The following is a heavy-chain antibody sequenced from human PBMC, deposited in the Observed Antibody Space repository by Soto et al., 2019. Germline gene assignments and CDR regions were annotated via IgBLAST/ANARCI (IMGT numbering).Heavy chain of an antibody. D-gene: IGHD1-26*01. Sequence: QVQLQESGPGLVKPSGTLSLTCTVSGASISSTSSGDWWSWVRQPPGKGLEWIGEIHHSGSTNYNPSLKSXXTXSXXKSKNPFSLRLSSVTAADTAVYYCAKMVGATLVDYWGQGTLVTVSS. CDR3: AKMVGATLVDY. CDR1: GASISSTSSGDW. V-gene: IGHV4-4*02. CDR2: IHHSGST. J-gene: IGHJ4*02.